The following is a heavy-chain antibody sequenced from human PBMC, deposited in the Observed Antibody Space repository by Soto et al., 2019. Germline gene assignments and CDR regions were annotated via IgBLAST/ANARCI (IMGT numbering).Heavy chain of an antibody. V-gene: IGHV3-48*02. CDR2: ISPVSTSK. J-gene: IGHJ4*02. CDR1: GFTVSGRG. CDR3: ATVDGPTVATMFFDY. Sequence: PGGSLRLSCAASGFTVSGRGMIWVRQAPGKGLEWLSYISPVSTSKYYADSAKGRFSISRDNARASLYLQMNSLRDDDTAVYYCATVDGPTVATMFFDYWGQGILVTAPQ. D-gene: IGHD5-12*01.